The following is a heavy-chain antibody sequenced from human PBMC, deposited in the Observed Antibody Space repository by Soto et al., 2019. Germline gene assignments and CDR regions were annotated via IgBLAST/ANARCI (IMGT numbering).Heavy chain of an antibody. D-gene: IGHD1-26*01. V-gene: IGHV4-38-2*01. CDR2: ICHSGST. CDR3: ARLNSGSYLSDY. J-gene: IGHJ4*02. Sequence: SETLSLTCAVSGYSISSGYYWGWIRQPPGKGLEWIGSICHSGSTYYNPSLKSRVTISVDTSKNQFSLKLSSVTAADTAVYYCARLNSGSYLSDYWGQGTLVTVPS. CDR1: GYSISSGYY.